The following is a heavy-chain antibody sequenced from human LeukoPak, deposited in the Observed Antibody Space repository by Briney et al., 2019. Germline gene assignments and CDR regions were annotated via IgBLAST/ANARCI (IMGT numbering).Heavy chain of an antibody. CDR1: GFIFSSYA. CDR3: AKHYCSSTSCYTGWFDP. Sequence: GGSLRLSCAASGFIFSSYAMSWVRQAPGKGLEWVSAISGSGGSTYYADSVKGRFTISRDNSKNTLYLQMNSLRAEDTAVYYCAKHYCSSTSCYTGWFDPWGQGTLVTVSS. D-gene: IGHD2-2*02. V-gene: IGHV3-23*01. J-gene: IGHJ5*02. CDR2: ISGSGGST.